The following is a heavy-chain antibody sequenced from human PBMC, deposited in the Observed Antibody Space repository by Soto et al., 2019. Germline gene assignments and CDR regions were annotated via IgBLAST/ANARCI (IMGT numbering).Heavy chain of an antibody. CDR3: ARARGARYFDY. V-gene: IGHV4-59*08. D-gene: IGHD2-15*01. CDR2: MSYSGST. Sequence: SETLSLTCTVSGASISGYHWGWIRQPPGKGLEWIGYMSYSGSTNYSPSLKSRVTMSVDTSKNQFSLKLNSVTAADTAMYYCARARGARYFDYWGQGTLVTVSS. CDR1: GASISGYH. J-gene: IGHJ4*02.